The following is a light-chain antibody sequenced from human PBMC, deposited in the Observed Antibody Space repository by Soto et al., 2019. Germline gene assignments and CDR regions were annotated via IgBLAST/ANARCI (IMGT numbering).Light chain of an antibody. J-gene: IGLJ1*01. CDR1: SDDVGAFNY. CDR3: TSFTMSDSVV. Sequence: QSALTQPASVSASRGQSITISCTGTSDDVGAFNYVSWYKQDPGKAPNLLIYEVTNRPSGVSSRFSGSKSGNTASLTISGLQAEDEADFFCTSFTMSDSVVFGTGTKLTVL. CDR2: EVT. V-gene: IGLV2-14*01.